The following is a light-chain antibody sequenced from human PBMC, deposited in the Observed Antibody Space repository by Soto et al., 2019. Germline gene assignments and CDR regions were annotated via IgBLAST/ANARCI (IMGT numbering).Light chain of an antibody. CDR1: QGISSY. J-gene: IGKJ4*01. Sequence: AIRMTQSPSSFSASTGDRVTITCRASQGISSYLAWYQQKPGKATKLLIYAASTLQSGVPSRFSGSGSGTDFTLTISCLQSEDFATYFCKKYYSYPLTFGGGTKVEIK. CDR2: AAS. V-gene: IGKV1-8*01. CDR3: KKYYSYPLT.